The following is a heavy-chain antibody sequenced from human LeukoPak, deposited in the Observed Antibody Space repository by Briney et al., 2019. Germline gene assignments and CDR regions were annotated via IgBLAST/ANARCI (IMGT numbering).Heavy chain of an antibody. D-gene: IGHD1-26*01. CDR3: AREGSEWELPPLPGAFDI. CDR2: IYTSGST. Sequence: SQTLSLTCTGSGGSISSGSYYWSWIRQPAGKGLEWIGRIYTSGSTNYNPSLKSRVTISVDTSKNQFSLKLSSVAAADTAVYYCAREGSEWELPPLPGAFDIWGQGTMVTVSS. J-gene: IGHJ3*02. CDR1: GGSISSGSYY. V-gene: IGHV4-61*02.